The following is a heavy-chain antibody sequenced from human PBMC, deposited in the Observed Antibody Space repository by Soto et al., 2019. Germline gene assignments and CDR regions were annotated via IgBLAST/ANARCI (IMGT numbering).Heavy chain of an antibody. D-gene: IGHD6-6*01. CDR2: IYSGGSK. V-gene: IGHV3-53*01. J-gene: IGHJ6*02. CDR1: GFTLSSNY. CDR3: GRDHDRSSSRYYYFGMVV. Sequence: GGSLRLSCAASGFTLSSNYMSWVRQAPGQGLDCVSVIYSGGSKYYADSAKGRFTISRDNSKNTLYLQMNSLRAEDTAVYYCGRDHDRSSSRYYYFGMVVWGQGTTVTVSS.